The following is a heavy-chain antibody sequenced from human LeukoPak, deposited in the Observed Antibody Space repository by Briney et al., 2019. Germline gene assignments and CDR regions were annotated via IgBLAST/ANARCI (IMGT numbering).Heavy chain of an antibody. D-gene: IGHD3-10*01. J-gene: IGHJ4*02. V-gene: IGHV3-74*01. CDR2: INSDGSST. CDR3: AKDSSSGSYYNFYFDY. CDR1: GFTFSSYW. Sequence: PGGSLRLSCAASGFTFSSYWMHWVRQAPGKGLVWVSRINSDGSSTSYADSVKGRFTISRDNAKNTLYLQMNSLRAEDMALYYCAKDSSSGSYYNFYFDYWGQGTLVTDSS.